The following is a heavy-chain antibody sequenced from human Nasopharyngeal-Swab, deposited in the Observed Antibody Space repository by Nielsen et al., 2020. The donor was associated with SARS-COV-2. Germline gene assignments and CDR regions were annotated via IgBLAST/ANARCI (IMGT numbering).Heavy chain of an antibody. Sequence: GESLKISCAASGFTFSSYGMHWVRQAPGKGLEWVAVISYDGSNKYYADSLKGRFTISRDNSKNTLYLQMNSLRAEDTAVYYCAKVPGYSGYGSLGYWGQGTLVTVSS. V-gene: IGHV3-30*18. CDR3: AKVPGYSGYGSLGY. CDR2: ISYDGSNK. D-gene: IGHD5-12*01. J-gene: IGHJ4*02. CDR1: GFTFSSYG.